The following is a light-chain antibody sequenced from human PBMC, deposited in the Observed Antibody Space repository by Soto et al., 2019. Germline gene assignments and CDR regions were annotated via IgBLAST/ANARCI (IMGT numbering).Light chain of an antibody. Sequence: DIQVTQSPSTLSASVGDRFTITCRASQGIRNYLAWYQQKPGKAPNLLIYLASTLQGGVPSRFSGSGSGTDFSLTISSLQPEDVATYYCQYLNSFPLTFGGGTKVDIK. CDR1: QGIRNY. CDR3: QYLNSFPLT. V-gene: IGKV1-9*01. J-gene: IGKJ4*01. CDR2: LAS.